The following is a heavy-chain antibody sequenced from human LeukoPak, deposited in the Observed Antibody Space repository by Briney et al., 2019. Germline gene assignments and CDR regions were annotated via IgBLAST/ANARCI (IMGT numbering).Heavy chain of an antibody. CDR3: ARRWYSSWGGFDF. CDR1: GYSFNTFW. D-gene: IGHD6-19*01. V-gene: IGHV5-51*01. J-gene: IGHJ4*02. CDR2: IYPDDSDT. Sequence: GESLKISCKGSGYSFNTFWIGWVRQMPGKGLEWMGIIYPDDSDTRYSPSFQGQVTFSIDKSTNTAYLQWSSLKASDTAIYYCARRWYSSWGGFDFWGQGTLVTVSS.